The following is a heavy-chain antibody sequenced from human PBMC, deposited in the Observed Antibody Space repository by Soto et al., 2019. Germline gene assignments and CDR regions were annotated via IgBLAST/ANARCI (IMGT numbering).Heavy chain of an antibody. J-gene: IGHJ4*02. V-gene: IGHV2-70*11. CDR2: IDWDDDK. CDR3: ARARSTSSSSWFPFDY. Sequence: SGPTLVNPTQTLTLTCTFSGFSLSTSGMCVSWIRQPPGKALEWLARIDWDDDKYYSTSLKTRLTISKDTSKNQVVLTMTNMDPVDTATYYCARARSTSSSSWFPFDYWGRGTLVTVSS. CDR1: GFSLSTSGMC. D-gene: IGHD6-13*01.